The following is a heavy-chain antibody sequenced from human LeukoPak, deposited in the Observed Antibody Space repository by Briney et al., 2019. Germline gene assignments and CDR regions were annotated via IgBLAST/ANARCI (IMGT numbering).Heavy chain of an antibody. CDR3: ASTNNGGSYYYYYGMDV. Sequence: SVKVSCKASGGTFSSYAISWVRQAPGQGLEWMGGIIPIFGTANYAQKFQGRVTITADESTSTAYMELSSLRSEDTAVYYCASTNNGGSYYYYYGMDVWGKGTTVTASS. D-gene: IGHD2-8*01. CDR2: IIPIFGTA. V-gene: IGHV1-69*01. CDR1: GGTFSSYA. J-gene: IGHJ6*04.